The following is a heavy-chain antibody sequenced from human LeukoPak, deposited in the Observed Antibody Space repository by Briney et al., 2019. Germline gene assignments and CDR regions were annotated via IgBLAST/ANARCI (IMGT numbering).Heavy chain of an antibody. V-gene: IGHV1-18*01. CDR3: ARDVLGATCGFDY. J-gene: IGHJ4*02. CDR1: GYPFTSNG. D-gene: IGHD1-26*01. Sequence: GASVKVSCKASGYPFTSNGISWVRQAPGQGIEWMGWIGTDKDNTKYAQKFQGRVTMTADRSTTTVYMELRRLTSDDTAVYYCARDVLGATCGFDYWGQGTLVTVSS. CDR2: IGTDKDNT.